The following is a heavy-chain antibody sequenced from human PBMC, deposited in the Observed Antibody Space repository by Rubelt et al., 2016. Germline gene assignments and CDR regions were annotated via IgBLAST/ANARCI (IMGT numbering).Heavy chain of an antibody. Sequence: QVQLQESGPGLVRPSETLSLTYTVSGGSISSYYWSWIRQPPGKGLEWIGEINHSGSTNYNPSLKSRVTISVDTPKNQFSLKLSSVTAADTAVYYCARGGRGYDYGDYWGQGTLVTVSS. CDR1: GGSISSYY. J-gene: IGHJ4*02. V-gene: IGHV4-34*01. CDR2: INHSGST. CDR3: ARGGRGYDYGDY. D-gene: IGHD5-12*01.